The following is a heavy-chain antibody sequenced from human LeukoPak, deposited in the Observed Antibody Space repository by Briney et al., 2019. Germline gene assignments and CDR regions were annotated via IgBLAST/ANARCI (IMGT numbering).Heavy chain of an antibody. CDR1: AFIYEDYA. CDR3: AATSGWHDSYFGY. V-gene: IGHV3-9*01. J-gene: IGHJ4*02. CDR2: VSWNRDYI. Sequence: GGSLRLSCAVSAFIYEDYALHWVRQVPGRGLEWVSGVSWNRDYIGYADSVKGRFTISKYDAKNSVYLQMSSLRLEDTAICYCAATSGWHDSYFGYWGRGTLVTVSS. D-gene: IGHD6-19*01.